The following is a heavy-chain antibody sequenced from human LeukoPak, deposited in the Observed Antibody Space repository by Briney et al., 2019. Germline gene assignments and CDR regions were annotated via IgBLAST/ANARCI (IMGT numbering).Heavy chain of an antibody. Sequence: SETLSLTCAVYGGSFSGYYWSWIRQPPGKGLEWIGEINHSGSTNYNPSLKSRVTISVDTSKNQFSLKLSSVTAADTPVYYCAREGVVVVAASGLFDYWGQGTLVTVSS. CDR1: GGSFSGYY. CDR3: AREGVVVVAASGLFDY. J-gene: IGHJ4*02. D-gene: IGHD2-15*01. V-gene: IGHV4-34*01. CDR2: INHSGST.